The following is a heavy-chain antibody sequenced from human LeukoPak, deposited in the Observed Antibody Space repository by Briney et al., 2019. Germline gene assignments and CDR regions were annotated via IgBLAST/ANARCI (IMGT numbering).Heavy chain of an antibody. D-gene: IGHD2-2*01. Sequence: ASVKVSCKASGYTFTSYDINWVRQATGQGLEWVGWMNPNSGNTGYAQKFQGRVTMTRNTSISTAYMELSSLRSEDTAVYYCAREELYCSSTSCYAWFDPWGQGTLVTVSS. CDR3: AREELYCSSTSCYAWFDP. CDR1: GYTFTSYD. J-gene: IGHJ5*02. V-gene: IGHV1-8*01. CDR2: MNPNSGNT.